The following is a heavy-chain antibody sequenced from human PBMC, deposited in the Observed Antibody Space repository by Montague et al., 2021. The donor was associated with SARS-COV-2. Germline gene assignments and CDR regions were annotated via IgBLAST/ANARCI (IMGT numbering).Heavy chain of an antibody. CDR3: ARSREEFTSIAVIITGGMHYFDS. D-gene: IGHD3-22*01. CDR1: GGSFSGYY. V-gene: IGHV4-34*01. Sequence: SETLSLTCAVSGGSFSGYYWSWVRQAPGKGLERIGEINHSGSTHXNTSLKSRVPMSVDASKNQFSLTMSSVTAADTAVFYCARSREEFTSIAVIITGGMHYFDSWGQGTLVTVSS. CDR2: INHSGST. J-gene: IGHJ4*02.